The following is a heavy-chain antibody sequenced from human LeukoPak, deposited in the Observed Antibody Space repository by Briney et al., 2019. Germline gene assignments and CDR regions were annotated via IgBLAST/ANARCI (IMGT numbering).Heavy chain of an antibody. CDR3: ATKVGVNSGED. J-gene: IGHJ4*02. V-gene: IGHV4-59*12. CDR1: GDSFRSYY. Sequence: SETLSLTCTVSGDSFRSYYWSWIRQPPGEGLEWIGEIYHSGTTNYNPSLKSRVTISVDKSKNQFSLNLDSVTAADTAVYYCATKVGVNSGEDWGQGTLVTVSS. CDR2: IYHSGTT. D-gene: IGHD1-26*01.